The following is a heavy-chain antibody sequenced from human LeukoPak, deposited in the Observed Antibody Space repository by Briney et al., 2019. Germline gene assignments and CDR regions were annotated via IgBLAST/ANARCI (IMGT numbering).Heavy chain of an antibody. CDR2: IRYDESNK. CDR1: GFTFSTYG. D-gene: IGHD2-21*02. Sequence: PGGSLRLSCAASGFTFSTYGMHWVRQAPGKGLEWVAFIRYDESNKYFADSVKGRFSISRDNTNNTLYLQMNSLRAEDTAVYYCAKGRLNYYMDVWGKGTTVTISS. CDR3: AKGRLNYYMDV. J-gene: IGHJ6*03. V-gene: IGHV3-30*02.